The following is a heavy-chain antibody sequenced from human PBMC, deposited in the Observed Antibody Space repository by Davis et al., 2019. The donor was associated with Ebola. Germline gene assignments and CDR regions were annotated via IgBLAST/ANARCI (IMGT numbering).Heavy chain of an antibody. J-gene: IGHJ6*02. CDR3: ARDREYCSSTSCYRALYYYYYGMDV. CDR1: GFTFSDYY. D-gene: IGHD2-2*02. CDR2: ISSSGSTI. Sequence: GESLKISCAASGFTFSDYYMSWIRQAPGKGLEWVSYISSSGSTIYYADSVKGRFTISRDNAKNSLYLQMNSLRAEDTAVYYCARDREYCSSTSCYRALYYYYYGMDVWGQGTTVTVSS. V-gene: IGHV3-11*01.